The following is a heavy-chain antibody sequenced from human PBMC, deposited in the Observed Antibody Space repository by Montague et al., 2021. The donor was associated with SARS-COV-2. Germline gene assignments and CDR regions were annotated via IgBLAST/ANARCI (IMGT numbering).Heavy chain of an antibody. V-gene: IGHV4-39*01. J-gene: IGHJ4*02. Sequence: SETLSLTCTVSGGSISSSSYYWGWIRQPPGKGLEWIGSIYYSGSTYYNPSLKSRVTISVDTSKNQFSLKLSSVTAADTAVYYCARLHWSSTSWYYLFFAEASPFDYWGQGTLVTVSS. CDR2: IYYSGST. CDR3: ARLHWSSTSWYYLFFAEASPFDY. CDR1: GGSISSSSYY. D-gene: IGHD2-2*01.